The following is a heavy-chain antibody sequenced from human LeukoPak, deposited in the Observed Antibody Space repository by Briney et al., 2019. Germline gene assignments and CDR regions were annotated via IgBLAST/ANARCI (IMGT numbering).Heavy chain of an antibody. V-gene: IGHV6-1*01. Sequence: SQTLSLTCAISGGSVSSNSAAWSWIRQSPSRGLEWLGRTYYRSKWYNDSAASVKSRITINPDTSKNQFSLQLNSVTPEDTAVYYCTRGFYGFDIWGQGTMVIVSS. CDR1: GGSVSSNSAA. CDR2: TYYRSKWYN. D-gene: IGHD3-10*01. CDR3: TRGFYGFDI. J-gene: IGHJ3*02.